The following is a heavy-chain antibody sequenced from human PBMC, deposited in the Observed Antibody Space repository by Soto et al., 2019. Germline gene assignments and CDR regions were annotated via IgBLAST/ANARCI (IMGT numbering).Heavy chain of an antibody. V-gene: IGHV4-4*07. CDR3: ARSSHKESWFDP. J-gene: IGHJ5*02. D-gene: IGHD6-13*01. CDR2: IYTSGST. CDR1: GGSVSNFY. Sequence: LTCTVSGGSVSNFYWNWIRQPAGKRLEWIGRIYTSGSTNYNPSLRSRVTMSIDTSRNQFSLKLNSVTAADTAVYYCARSSHKESWFDPWGQGTLVTVSS.